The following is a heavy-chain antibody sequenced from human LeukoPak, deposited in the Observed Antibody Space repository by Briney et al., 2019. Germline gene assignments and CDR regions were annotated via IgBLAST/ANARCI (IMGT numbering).Heavy chain of an antibody. J-gene: IGHJ6*03. Sequence: ASVKVSCKASGGTFSSYTISWVRQAPGQGLEWMGGIIPIFGTANYAQKFQGRVTITADESTSTAYMELSSLRSEDTAVYYCARATPPYYYMDVWGKGTTVTVSS. CDR1: GGTFSSYT. CDR3: ARATPPYYYMDV. V-gene: IGHV1-69*13. CDR2: IIPIFGTA.